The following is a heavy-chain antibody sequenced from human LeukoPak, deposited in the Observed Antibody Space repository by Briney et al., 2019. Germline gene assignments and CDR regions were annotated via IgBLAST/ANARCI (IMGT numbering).Heavy chain of an antibody. J-gene: IGHJ4*02. CDR2: ISSSGSTI. D-gene: IGHD3-22*01. Sequence: GGSLRLSCAASGFTFSDYYMSWIRQAPGKGLEWFSYISSSGSTIYYAHSVKGRFTISRDNAKNSLFLQMNSLRAEDTAVYYCARGMIVVSSSLDYWGQGTLVTVSS. CDR3: ARGMIVVSSSLDY. CDR1: GFTFSDYY. V-gene: IGHV3-11*01.